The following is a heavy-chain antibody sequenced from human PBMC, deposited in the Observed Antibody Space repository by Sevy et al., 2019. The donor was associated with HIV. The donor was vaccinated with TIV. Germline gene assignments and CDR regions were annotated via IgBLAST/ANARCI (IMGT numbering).Heavy chain of an antibody. V-gene: IGHV3-73*01. CDR1: GFTFSGSA. CDR3: TRHWEDIVVLPAANEGNAFDI. J-gene: IGHJ3*02. D-gene: IGHD2-2*01. Sequence: GGSLRLSCAASGFTFSGSAMHWVRQASGKGLEWVGRIRSKANSYATAYAASVKGRFTISRDDSKNTAYLQMNSLKTEDTAVSHCTRHWEDIVVLPAANEGNAFDIWGEGTMVAVSS. CDR2: IRSKANSYAT.